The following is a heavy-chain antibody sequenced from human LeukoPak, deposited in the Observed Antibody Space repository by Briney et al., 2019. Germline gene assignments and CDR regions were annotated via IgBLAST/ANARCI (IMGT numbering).Heavy chain of an antibody. CDR2: IYHSGST. D-gene: IGHD2-15*01. J-gene: IGHJ4*02. V-gene: IGHV4-38-2*02. Sequence: PSETLSLTCTVSGYSVSTDYYWGWIRQSPGKGLEWIGSIYHSGSTYYNPSLKSRVTISVDTSKNQFSLKLSSVTAADTAVYYCARDRSYCSGGSCSYYFDYWGQGTLVTVSS. CDR1: GYSVSTDYY. CDR3: ARDRSYCSGGSCSYYFDY.